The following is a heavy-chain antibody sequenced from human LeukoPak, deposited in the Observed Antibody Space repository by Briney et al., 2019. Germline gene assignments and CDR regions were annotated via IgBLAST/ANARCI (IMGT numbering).Heavy chain of an antibody. J-gene: IGHJ4*02. CDR3: AREVPGEDGYNWGY. Sequence: SETLSLTCTVSGYSISSGYYWGWIRQPPGKGLEWIGSIYHSGSTYYNPSLKSRVTISVDTSKNQFSLKLSSVTAADTAVYYCAREVPGEDGYNWGYWGQGTLVTVSS. CDR1: GYSISSGYY. V-gene: IGHV4-38-2*02. D-gene: IGHD5-24*01. CDR2: IYHSGST.